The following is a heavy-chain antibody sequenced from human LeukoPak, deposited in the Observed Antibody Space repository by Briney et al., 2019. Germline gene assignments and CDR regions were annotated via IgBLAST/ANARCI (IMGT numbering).Heavy chain of an antibody. CDR2: IYYSGST. D-gene: IGHD5-18*01. J-gene: IGHJ4*02. V-gene: IGHV4-59*08. CDR1: GGSISSYY. CDR3: ARIGYSYGSIDY. Sequence: PSETLSLTCTVSGGSISSYYWRWIRQPPGKGLEWIGYIYYSGSTNYNPSLKSRVTISVDTSKNQFSMKLSSVTAADTAVYYCARIGYSYGSIDYWGQGTLVTVSS.